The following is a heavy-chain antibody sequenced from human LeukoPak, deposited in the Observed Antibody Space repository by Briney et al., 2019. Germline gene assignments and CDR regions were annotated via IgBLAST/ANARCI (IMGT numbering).Heavy chain of an antibody. D-gene: IGHD3-9*01. CDR3: ARDLRDYDILTGPAWAFDI. V-gene: IGHV1-2*02. Sequence: ASVTVSFKASGYTFTGYYMHWVRQAPGQGLEWMGWINPNSGGTNYAQKFQGRVTMTRDTSISAAYMELSRLRSDDTAVYYCARDLRDYDILTGPAWAFDIWGQGTMVTVSS. CDR1: GYTFTGYY. CDR2: INPNSGGT. J-gene: IGHJ3*02.